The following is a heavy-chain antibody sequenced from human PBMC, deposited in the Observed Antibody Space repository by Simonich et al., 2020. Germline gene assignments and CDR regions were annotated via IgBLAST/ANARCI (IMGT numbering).Heavy chain of an antibody. Sequence: EVQLVESGGGLVTPGGSLRLSCAASGFTFSSYSMNWVRQAPGKGLEWVSAISSSSSNIYYADSVKGRFTISRDNAKNSLYLQMNSLRAEDTAVYYCARGRDWGIEGGDAFDIWGQGTMVTVSS. J-gene: IGHJ3*02. CDR2: ISSSSSNI. CDR3: ARGRDWGIEGGDAFDI. D-gene: IGHD3-16*01. CDR1: GFTFSSYS. V-gene: IGHV3-21*01.